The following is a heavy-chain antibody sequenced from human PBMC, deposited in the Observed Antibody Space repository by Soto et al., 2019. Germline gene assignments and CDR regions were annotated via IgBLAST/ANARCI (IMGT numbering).Heavy chain of an antibody. J-gene: IGHJ4*02. CDR1: GFTFSSYA. CDR3: AKDRYGYSSSWYYFDY. CDR2: ISGSGGST. V-gene: IGHV3-23*01. Sequence: EVQLLESGGGLVQPGVSLRLSCAASGFTFSSYAMSWVRQAPGKGLEWVSAISGSGGSTYYADSVKGRFTISRDNSKNTLYLQMNSLRAEDTAVYYCAKDRYGYSSSWYYFDYWGQGTPVTVSS. D-gene: IGHD6-13*01.